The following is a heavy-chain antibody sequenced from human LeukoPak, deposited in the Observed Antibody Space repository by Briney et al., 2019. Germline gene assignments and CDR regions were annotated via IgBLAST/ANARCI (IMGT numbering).Heavy chain of an antibody. D-gene: IGHD1-20*01. Sequence: PVKVSCKASGGTFSSYAISWVRQAPGQGLEWMRGIIPILGTANYAQKFQGRVTITTAESTSTAYMELSSLRSEDTAVYYCARETPGGITGTTLGYWGQGTLVTVSS. J-gene: IGHJ4*02. CDR3: ARETPGGITGTTLGY. V-gene: IGHV1-69*05. CDR1: GGTFSSYA. CDR2: IIPILGTA.